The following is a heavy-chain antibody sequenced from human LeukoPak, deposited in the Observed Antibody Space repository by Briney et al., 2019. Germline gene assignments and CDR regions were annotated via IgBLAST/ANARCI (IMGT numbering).Heavy chain of an antibody. CDR3: AKGRYSSSWYGGYFDY. Sequence: GGSLRLSCAASGYTFSSYAMSWVRQAPGKGLEWVSAISGSGGSTYYADSVKGRFTISRDNSKNTLFLQMNSLRAEDTAVYYCAKGRYSSSWYGGYFDYWGQGTLVTVSS. V-gene: IGHV3-23*01. CDR1: GYTFSSYA. CDR2: ISGSGGST. J-gene: IGHJ4*02. D-gene: IGHD6-13*01.